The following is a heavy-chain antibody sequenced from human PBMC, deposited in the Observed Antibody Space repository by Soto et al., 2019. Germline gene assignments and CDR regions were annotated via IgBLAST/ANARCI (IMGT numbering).Heavy chain of an antibody. D-gene: IGHD3-22*01. CDR3: VRLRSGYYDSSGNYYYYGMDV. V-gene: IGHV5-51*01. CDR1: GYSFTNYW. J-gene: IGHJ6*02. CDR2: IYPGDSDT. Sequence: GESLKISCKGSGYSFTNYWIGWVRQMPGKGLEWMGIIYPGDSDTRHSPSFQGQVTISADKSISTAYLQWSSLKASDTAMYYCVRLRSGYYDSSGNYYYYGMDVWGQGTTVTVSS.